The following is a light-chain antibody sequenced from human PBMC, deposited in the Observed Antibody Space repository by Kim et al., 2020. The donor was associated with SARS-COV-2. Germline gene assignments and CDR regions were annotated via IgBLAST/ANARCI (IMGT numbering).Light chain of an antibody. CDR3: CSYAGSYPHYG. CDR2: DVS. J-gene: IGLJ1*01. V-gene: IGLV2-11*01. Sequence: QSAPTQARSVSGSPGQSVTISCTGTSSDVGGYNYVSWYQQHPGKAPKLMIYDVSKRPSGVPDRFSGSKSGNTASLTISGLQAEDEADYYCCSYAGSYPHYGFGTWTQVTLL. CDR1: SSDVGGYNY.